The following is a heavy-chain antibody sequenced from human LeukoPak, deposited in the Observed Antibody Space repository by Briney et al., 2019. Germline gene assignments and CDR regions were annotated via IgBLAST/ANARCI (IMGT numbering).Heavy chain of an antibody. J-gene: IGHJ6*02. CDR3: ARETVTPLYYYGMDV. CDR1: GGSINSYY. D-gene: IGHD4-11*01. Sequence: SETLSLTCTVSGGSINSYYWSWIRQPPGKGLEWIGFIYYSGSTNYNPSLKSRVTISVDTSKNQFSLKLSSVTAADTAVYYCARETVTPLYYYGMDVWGQGTTVTVSS. CDR2: IYYSGST. V-gene: IGHV4-59*01.